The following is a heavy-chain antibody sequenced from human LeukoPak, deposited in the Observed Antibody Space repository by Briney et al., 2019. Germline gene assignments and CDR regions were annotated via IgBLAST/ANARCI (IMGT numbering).Heavy chain of an antibody. CDR1: GGSFSGYY. D-gene: IGHD6-19*01. CDR3: ARAVGWYMGAIDY. Sequence: SETLSLTCAVYGGSFSGYYWSWIRQPPGKGLEWIGEINHSGSTNYSPSLKSRVTISVDTSKNQFSLKLSSVTAADPAVYYCARAVGWYMGAIDYWGQGTLVTVSS. CDR2: INHSGST. V-gene: IGHV4-34*01. J-gene: IGHJ4*02.